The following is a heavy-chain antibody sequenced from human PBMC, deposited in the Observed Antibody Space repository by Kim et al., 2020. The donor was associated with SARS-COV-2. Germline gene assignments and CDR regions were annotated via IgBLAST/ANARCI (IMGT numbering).Heavy chain of an antibody. CDR2: IWYDGSNK. CDR1: GFTFSSYG. CDR3: ARTPSYYYGMDV. Sequence: GSLRLSRAASGFTFSSYGMHWVRQAPGKGLEWVAVIWYDGSNKYYADSVKGRFTISRDNSKNTLYLQMNSLRAEDTAVYYCARTPSYYYGMDVWGQGTT. J-gene: IGHJ6*02. V-gene: IGHV3-33*01.